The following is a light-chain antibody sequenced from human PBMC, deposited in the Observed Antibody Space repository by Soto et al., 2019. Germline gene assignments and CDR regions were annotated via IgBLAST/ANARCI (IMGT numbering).Light chain of an antibody. J-gene: IGKJ5*01. CDR2: DAS. CDR3: QQRSNWPPIT. CDR1: QSVSSY. Sequence: EIVLTQSPATLSLSPGERATLSCRAGQSVSSYLAWYQQKPGQAPRLLIYDASNRATGIPARFSGSESGTDFTLTISSLEPEDFAVYYCQQRSNWPPITFGQGTRLEIK. V-gene: IGKV3-11*01.